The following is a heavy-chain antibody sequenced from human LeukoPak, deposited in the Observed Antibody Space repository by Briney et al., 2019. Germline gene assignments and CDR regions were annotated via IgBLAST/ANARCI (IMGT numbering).Heavy chain of an antibody. CDR2: INPSDGTT. CDR3: ARGSVVAATGGH. J-gene: IGHJ4*02. D-gene: IGHD2-15*01. CDR1: GYTFTIFY. V-gene: IGHV1-46*01. Sequence: ASVKVSCKASGYTFTIFYIHWVRQAPGQGLEWMGIINPSDGTTTYAQKFQGRVTMTSDTSTTTVYMELSSLTSEDTAVYYCARGSVVAATGGHWGQGTLVTVSS.